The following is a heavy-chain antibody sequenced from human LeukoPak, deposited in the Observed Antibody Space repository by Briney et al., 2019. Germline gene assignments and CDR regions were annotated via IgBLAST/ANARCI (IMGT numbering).Heavy chain of an antibody. D-gene: IGHD6-19*01. J-gene: IGHJ4*02. Sequence: GGSLRLSCAASGFTFSSYWMHWVRQAPGKGLVWVSRIKSDGKTNYADSVKGRFTISRDNAKNTVSLQMNSLRAEDTGVYYCAKLQAVAAPYYFDYWGQGTLVTVSS. CDR1: GFTFSSYW. CDR3: AKLQAVAAPYYFDY. V-gene: IGHV3-74*01. CDR2: IKSDGKT.